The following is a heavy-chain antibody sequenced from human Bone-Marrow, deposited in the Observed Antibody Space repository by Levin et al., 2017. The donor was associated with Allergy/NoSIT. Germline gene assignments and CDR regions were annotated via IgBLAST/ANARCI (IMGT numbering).Heavy chain of an antibody. V-gene: IGHV3-74*03. CDR1: GFIFRTFR. Sequence: GESLKISCKVSGFIFRTFRMHWVRQVPGKGLMWVSQINKDGTLTTYADSVKGRFTISRDNAKNTLYLQMNSLRAEDTAIYYCARDDDDPFDYWGQGTLVTVSS. CDR3: ARDDDDPFDY. CDR2: INKDGTLT. J-gene: IGHJ4*02. D-gene: IGHD3-3*01.